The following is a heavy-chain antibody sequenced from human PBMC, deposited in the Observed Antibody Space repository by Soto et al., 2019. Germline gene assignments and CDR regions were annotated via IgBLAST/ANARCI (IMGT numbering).Heavy chain of an antibody. CDR1: GFTFSNAW. V-gene: IGHV3-7*03. J-gene: IGHJ4*02. CDR3: ARDVIAVAATFDY. CDR2: INQDGSEK. Sequence: GGSLRLSCAASGFTFSNAWMSWVRQAPGKGLEWVANINQDGSEKYYVDSVKGRFTISRDNAKNSLYLQMNSLRAEDTALYYCARDVIAVAATFDYWGQGTLVTVSS. D-gene: IGHD6-19*01.